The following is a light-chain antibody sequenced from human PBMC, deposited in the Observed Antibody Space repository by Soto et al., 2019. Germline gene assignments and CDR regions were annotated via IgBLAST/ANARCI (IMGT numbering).Light chain of an antibody. J-gene: IGKJ1*01. CDR1: QGVPTTY. V-gene: IGKV3-20*01. CDR3: QHYGASPGS. Sequence: EVLLTQSPGTLSLSPGASATLSCRASQGVPTTYVAWYQQRPGQAPRLLIYDASNRAAGTPGGFSGSRSGTGFTLTINTLEPEDFAVYYCQHYGASPGSFGQVTKVEIK. CDR2: DAS.